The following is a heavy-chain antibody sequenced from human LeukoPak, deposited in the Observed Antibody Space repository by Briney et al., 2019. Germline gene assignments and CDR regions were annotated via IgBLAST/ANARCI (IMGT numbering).Heavy chain of an antibody. Sequence: GGSLRLSCAASGFTFSSYEMNWVRQAPGKGLEWVSYIGSSDSTIYYADSVEGRFTISRDNAKNSLYLQMNSVRAEDTAVYYCARGRRNFDYWGQGTLVTVSS. CDR1: GFTFSSYE. J-gene: IGHJ4*02. V-gene: IGHV3-48*03. CDR3: ARGRRNFDY. CDR2: IGSSDSTI.